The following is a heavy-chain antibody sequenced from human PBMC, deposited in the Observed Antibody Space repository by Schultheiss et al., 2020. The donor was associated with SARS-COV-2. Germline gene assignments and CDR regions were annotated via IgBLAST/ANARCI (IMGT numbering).Heavy chain of an antibody. D-gene: IGHD6-6*01. CDR1: GDSVSSNSAA. J-gene: IGHJ6*02. V-gene: IGHV6-1*01. CDR2: TYYRSKWYN. CDR3: ARIGYSSSSLYYYYYGMDV. Sequence: SQTLSLTCAISGDSVSSNSAAWNWIRQSPSRGLEWLGRTYYRSKWYNDYAVSVKSRITINPDTSKNQFSLQLNSVTPEDTAVYYCARIGYSSSSLYYYYYGMDVWGQGTTVTVSS.